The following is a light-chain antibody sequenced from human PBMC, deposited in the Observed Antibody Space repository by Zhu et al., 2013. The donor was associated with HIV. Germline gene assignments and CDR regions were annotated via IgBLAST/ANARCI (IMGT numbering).Light chain of an antibody. CDR1: QSVSTY. Sequence: EIVLTQSPDTLSLSPGERATLSCRASQSVSTYVAWYQQKPGQAPRLLIYDASNRATGIPARFSGSGSGTDFTLTISSLEPEDFAVYYCQQRSNWLYSFGQGTKVEIK. V-gene: IGKV3-11*01. CDR3: QQRSNWLYS. J-gene: IGKJ2*03. CDR2: DAS.